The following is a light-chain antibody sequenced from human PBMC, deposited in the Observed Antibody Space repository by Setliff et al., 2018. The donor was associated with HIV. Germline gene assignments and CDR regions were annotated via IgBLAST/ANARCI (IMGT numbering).Light chain of an antibody. J-gene: IGLJ1*01. Sequence: QSALTQPPSASGTPGQRVTISCSGSSSNIGSNTENWYQQLPGTAPKLLMYSSNERPSGVPDRFSGSKSGTSASLAISGLQSEDEADYYCAAWDDRLTGYVFGTGTKV. CDR2: SSN. CDR3: AAWDDRLTGYV. CDR1: SSNIGSNT. V-gene: IGLV1-44*01.